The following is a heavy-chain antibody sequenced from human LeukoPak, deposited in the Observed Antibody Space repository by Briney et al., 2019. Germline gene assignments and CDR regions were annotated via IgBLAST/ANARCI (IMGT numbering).Heavy chain of an antibody. J-gene: IGHJ4*02. V-gene: IGHV5-51*01. CDR3: ARLGDDYYDSSGPPDY. CDR1: GYSFTSYW. Sequence: GESQKISCKGSGYSFTSYWIGWVRQMPGKGLEWMGIIYPGDSDTRYSPSFQGQVTISADKSISTAYLQWSSLKASDTAMYYCARLGDDYYDSSGPPDYWGQGTLVTVSS. CDR2: IYPGDSDT. D-gene: IGHD3-22*01.